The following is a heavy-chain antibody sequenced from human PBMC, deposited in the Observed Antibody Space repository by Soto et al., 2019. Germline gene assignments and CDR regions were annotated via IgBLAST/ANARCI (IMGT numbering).Heavy chain of an antibody. D-gene: IGHD6-19*01. CDR3: ARVVATVAGACGMDV. Sequence: QVQLVQSGAEVKKPGASVKVSCRASGYTFTSYVISWVRQAPGQGLEWMGWISAYNGNTNFAQKLQGRVTMTTDTSTSTAYMALRSLISDDTAVYYCARVVATVAGACGMDVWGQGTTVTVSS. CDR2: ISAYNGNT. V-gene: IGHV1-18*01. J-gene: IGHJ6*02. CDR1: GYTFTSYV.